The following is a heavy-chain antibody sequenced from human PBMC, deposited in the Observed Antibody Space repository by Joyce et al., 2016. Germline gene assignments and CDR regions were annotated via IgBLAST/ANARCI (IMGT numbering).Heavy chain of an antibody. J-gene: IGHJ4*02. CDR1: GYTFIGYY. D-gene: IGHD1-26*01. Sequence: QVQLVQSGAEVKKPGASVRVSCKASGYTFIGYYMHWVRQAPGQGLEWMGWINPNSGGTNDAQKFQGRVTMTRDTSISTVYMELSGLISDDTAVYFCARARYSGSYGGGYFDYWGQGTLVTVSS. V-gene: IGHV1-2*02. CDR2: INPNSGGT. CDR3: ARARYSGSYGGGYFDY.